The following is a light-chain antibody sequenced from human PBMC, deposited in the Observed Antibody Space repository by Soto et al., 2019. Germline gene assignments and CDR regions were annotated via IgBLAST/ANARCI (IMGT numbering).Light chain of an antibody. CDR3: QTWGTGIWV. J-gene: IGLJ3*02. V-gene: IGLV4-69*01. CDR1: SGHSSYA. CDR2: LKSDGSH. Sequence: QLVLTQSPSASASLGASVKLTCTLSSGHSSYAIAWHQQQPEKGPRYLMKLKSDGSHSKGDGIPDRFSGSSSGAERYLTISSIQSEDEADYYCQTWGTGIWVFGGGTKLTVL.